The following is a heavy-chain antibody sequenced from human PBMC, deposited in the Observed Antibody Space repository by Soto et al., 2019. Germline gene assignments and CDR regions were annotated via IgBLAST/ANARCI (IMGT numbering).Heavy chain of an antibody. CDR3: ARQIERRDGYNYLDYFDY. D-gene: IGHD5-12*01. Sequence: SETLSLTCTVFGGSMSSYPYYWSWIRQHPGKGLEWIGSIYYSGSTYYNPSLKSRLTISIDTSKNQFSLKLISVTAADTAMYYCARQIERRDGYNYLDYFDYWGPGTLVTVSS. CDR1: GGSMSSYPYY. V-gene: IGHV4-31*03. J-gene: IGHJ4*02. CDR2: IYYSGST.